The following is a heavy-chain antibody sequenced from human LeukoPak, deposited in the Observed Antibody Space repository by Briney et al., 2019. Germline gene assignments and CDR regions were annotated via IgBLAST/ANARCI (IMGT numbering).Heavy chain of an antibody. CDR1: EFTFSSYA. J-gene: IGHJ4*02. D-gene: IGHD6-13*01. Sequence: GGSLRLSCAASEFTFSSYAMTWVRQTPGKGLEWVSLIRGSGANTYYADSVKGRFTMSRDNSKNTLYLQLNSLRAEDTAVYYCAKGPKQQLVGSRGHYFDYWGQGTLVTVSS. CDR3: AKGPKQQLVGSRGHYFDY. CDR2: IRGSGANT. V-gene: IGHV3-23*01.